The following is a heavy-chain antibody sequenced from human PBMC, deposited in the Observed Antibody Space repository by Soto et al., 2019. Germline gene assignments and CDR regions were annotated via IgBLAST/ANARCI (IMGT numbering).Heavy chain of an antibody. V-gene: IGHV3-30*18. J-gene: IGHJ4*02. CDR3: AKARTYYYDSSGLDY. D-gene: IGHD3-22*01. CDR2: ISYDGSNK. Sequence: GGSLRLSCAASGFTFSSYGMHWVRQAPGKGLEWVAVISYDGSNKYYADSVKGRFTISRDNSKNTLYLQMNSLRAEDTAVYYCAKARTYYYDSSGLDYWGQGTLVTVSS. CDR1: GFTFSSYG.